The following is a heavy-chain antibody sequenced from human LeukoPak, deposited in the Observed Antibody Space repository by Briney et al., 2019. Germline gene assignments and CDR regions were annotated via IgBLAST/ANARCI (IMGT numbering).Heavy chain of an antibody. CDR1: GFTFSSYG. Sequence: GGSLRLSCAASGFTFSSYGMHWVRQAPGKGLEWVAVISYDGSNKYYADSVKGRFTISRDNSKNTLYLQMNSLRAEDTAVYYCAKTIRGGFDYWGQGALVTVSS. V-gene: IGHV3-30*18. CDR3: AKTIRGGFDY. CDR2: ISYDGSNK. D-gene: IGHD2-15*01. J-gene: IGHJ4*02.